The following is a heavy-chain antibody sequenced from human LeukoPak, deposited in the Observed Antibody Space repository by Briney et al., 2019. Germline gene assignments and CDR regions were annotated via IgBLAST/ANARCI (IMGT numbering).Heavy chain of an antibody. CDR2: VVSNADST. CDR1: GFTFSAYA. V-gene: IGHV3-23*01. CDR3: AKAVKGRCSGARCYEFDY. J-gene: IGHJ4*02. Sequence: GGSLRLSCTASGFTFSAYAMNWVRQAPGKGLEWVSSVVSNADSTYYAGSVKGRFTISRDNSRNMFYLQMNKLRADDTAIYYCAKAVKGRCSGARCYEFDYWGQGTLVTVSS. D-gene: IGHD2-15*01.